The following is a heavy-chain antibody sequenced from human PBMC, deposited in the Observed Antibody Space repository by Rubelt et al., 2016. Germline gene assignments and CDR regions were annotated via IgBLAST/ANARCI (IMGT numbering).Heavy chain of an antibody. CDR2: NAGNGNT. CDR3: AREGSMTMVTIIYYYGMDV. Sequence: NAGNGNTKYSQKFQGRVTITRDTSASTAYMELSSLRSEDTAVYYCAREGSMTMVTIIYYYGMDVWGQGTTVTVSS. D-gene: IGHD4-17*01. J-gene: IGHJ6*02. V-gene: IGHV1-3*01.